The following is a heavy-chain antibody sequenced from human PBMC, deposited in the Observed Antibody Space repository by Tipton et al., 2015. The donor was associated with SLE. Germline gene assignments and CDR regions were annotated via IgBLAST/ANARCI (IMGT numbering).Heavy chain of an antibody. J-gene: IGHJ4*02. V-gene: IGHV4-34*08. CDR2: FYHSGST. D-gene: IGHD2-21*01. CDR1: VGTFNDYD. Sequence: TLSLTCLVSVGTFNDYDWAWVRQPPGKGLEWIGSFYHSGSTYYNPSLKSRVTISVDTSKNQFSLKLTSVTAADTAVYYCAVNVVVKVQVDYWGPGALVTVSS. CDR3: AVNVVVKVQVDY.